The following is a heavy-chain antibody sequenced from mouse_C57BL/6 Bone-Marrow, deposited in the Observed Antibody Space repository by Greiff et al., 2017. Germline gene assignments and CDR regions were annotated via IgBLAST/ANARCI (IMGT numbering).Heavy chain of an antibody. CDR2: IDPENGDT. D-gene: IGHD2-4*01. Sequence: VQLQQQSGAELVRPGASVKLSCTASGFNIKDDYMHWVKQRPEQGLEWIGCIDPENGDTEYASKFQGKATITADTSSNTAYLQLSSLTSEDTAVYYCTNDYDWYFDVWGTRTTVTVSS. J-gene: IGHJ1*03. CDR3: TNDYDWYFDV. CDR1: GFNIKDDY. V-gene: IGHV14-4*01.